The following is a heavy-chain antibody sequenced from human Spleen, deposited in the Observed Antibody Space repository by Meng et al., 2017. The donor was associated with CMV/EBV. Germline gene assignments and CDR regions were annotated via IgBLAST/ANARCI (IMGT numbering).Heavy chain of an antibody. V-gene: IGHV4-30-4*08. Sequence: QVQPQEPGPGLVNPSQTLSLTCTVSGGSISSDDYYWSWIRQPPGKGLECIGYIYNSGSTYYNPSLKSRVIISVDTSKNQFSLKLSSVTAADTAVYYCGSWRGGNYYDYWGQGILVTVSS. CDR3: GSWRGGNYYDY. D-gene: IGHD3-16*01. CDR1: GGSISSDDYY. J-gene: IGHJ4*02. CDR2: IYNSGST.